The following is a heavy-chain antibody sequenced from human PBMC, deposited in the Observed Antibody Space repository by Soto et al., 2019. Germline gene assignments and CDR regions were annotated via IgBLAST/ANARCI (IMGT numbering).Heavy chain of an antibody. CDR1: GGTFSTYA. J-gene: IGHJ4*02. CDR2: IIPMFGTA. V-gene: IGHV1-69*12. D-gene: IGHD5-12*01. CDR3: ASGIQRWLRRINNGYSG. Sequence: QVQLVQSGAEVKKPESSVKVSCKAPGGTFSTYAISWVRQAPGQGLEWMGGIIPMFGTANYAQRFQDRVTITADESTNTVYRERSSRRSEDTAVYFCASGIQRWLRRINNGYSGWGQGTLVTVSS.